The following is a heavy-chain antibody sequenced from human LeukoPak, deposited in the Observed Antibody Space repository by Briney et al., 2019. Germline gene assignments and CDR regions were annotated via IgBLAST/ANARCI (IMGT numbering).Heavy chain of an antibody. V-gene: IGHV4-59*01. D-gene: IGHD2-15*01. CDR1: GASISTSY. J-gene: IGHJ4*02. CDR3: ARVGCSGGSCYPDY. Sequence: SETLSLTCTVSGASISTSYWYWIRQPPGKGLEWIGYIHYSGDINYNPSLKSRVTISAYTSKNQLTLKLSSVTAADTAVYYCARVGCSGGSCYPDYWGEGTLVTVSS. CDR2: IHYSGDI.